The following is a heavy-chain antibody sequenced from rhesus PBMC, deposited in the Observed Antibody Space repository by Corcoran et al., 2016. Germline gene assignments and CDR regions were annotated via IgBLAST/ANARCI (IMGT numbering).Heavy chain of an antibody. D-gene: IGHD1-7*02. CDR1: GGSISGYYL. V-gene: IGHV4-143*01. CDR2: IYGGSGST. CDR3: ARRTRYNWNDGDY. J-gene: IGHJ4*01. Sequence: QVQLQESGPGVVKPSETLSLTCAVSGGSISGYYLWSWIRQPPGKGLEWIGYIYGGSGSTSYNPSLKSRVIISIDTSKIQFSLKLSSVTAADTAVYYCARRTRYNWNDGDYWGQGVLVTVSS.